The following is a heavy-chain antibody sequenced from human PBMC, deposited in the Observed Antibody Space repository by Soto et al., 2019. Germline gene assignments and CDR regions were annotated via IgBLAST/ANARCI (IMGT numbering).Heavy chain of an antibody. CDR1: GFTFSSYG. Sequence: QVQLVESGGGVVQPGRSLRLSCAASGFTFSSYGMHWVRQAPGKGLEWVAVISYDGSNKYYADSVKGRFTIPRDNSKNTLYLQMNSLRAEDTAVYYCAKDKGIVGATPHYWGQGTLVTVSS. J-gene: IGHJ4*02. V-gene: IGHV3-30*18. CDR2: ISYDGSNK. D-gene: IGHD1-26*01. CDR3: AKDKGIVGATPHY.